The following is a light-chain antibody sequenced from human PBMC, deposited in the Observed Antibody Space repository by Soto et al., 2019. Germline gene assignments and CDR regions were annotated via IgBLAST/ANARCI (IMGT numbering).Light chain of an antibody. J-gene: IGKJ5*01. V-gene: IGKV1-39*01. CDR2: AAS. CDR1: QSISSY. CDR3: QQSYSTQIT. Sequence: DIQMTQSPSSLSASVGDRVTITCRASQSISSYLNWYQQKPGKAPKLLIYAASILQSGVPSRFSGSGSGTDFTLTISSLQPEDFATYYCQQSYSTQITFGQGTRLEIK.